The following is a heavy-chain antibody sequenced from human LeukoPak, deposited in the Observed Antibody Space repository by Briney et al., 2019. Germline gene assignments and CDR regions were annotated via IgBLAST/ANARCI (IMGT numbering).Heavy chain of an antibody. Sequence: PGGSLRLSCAASGFTLSGSAIHWVRRASGKGLEWIGRIRSKANNYATPYAASVRGRFTFSRDDSQNTAYLQMNSLKIEDTAVYYCASSYPSDYYGMDVWGQGTTVTV. J-gene: IGHJ6*02. CDR1: GFTLSGSA. CDR2: IRSKANNYAT. CDR3: ASSYPSDYYGMDV. D-gene: IGHD3-10*01. V-gene: IGHV3-73*01.